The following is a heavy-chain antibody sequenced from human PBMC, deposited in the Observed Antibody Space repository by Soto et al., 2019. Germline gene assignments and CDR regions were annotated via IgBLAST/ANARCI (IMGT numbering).Heavy chain of an antibody. CDR3: AKRLYYDILTGYPNFDY. D-gene: IGHD3-9*01. Sequence: EVQLLESGGGLVQPGGSLRLSCAASGFTFSSDAMSWVRQAPGKGLEWVSAISGSGGSTYYADSVKGRFTISRDNSKNTLYLQMNSLRAEATAVYYCAKRLYYDILTGYPNFDYWGQGTLVTVSS. CDR1: GFTFSSDA. CDR2: ISGSGGST. J-gene: IGHJ4*02. V-gene: IGHV3-23*01.